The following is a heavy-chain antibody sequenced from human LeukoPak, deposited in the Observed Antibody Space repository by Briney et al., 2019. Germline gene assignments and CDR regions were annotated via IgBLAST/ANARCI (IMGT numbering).Heavy chain of an antibody. CDR1: GFTFSAHW. Sequence: PGGSLRLSCAASGFTFSAHWMSWVRQAPGKGLEWVANIKEDGSEKYYVDSVKGRFTIPRDIAKNSLYLQMNSLRAEDTAVYYCARDLYSQYWGQGTLVTVSS. D-gene: IGHD2-21*01. V-gene: IGHV3-7*01. CDR3: ARDLYSQY. CDR2: IKEDGSEK. J-gene: IGHJ4*02.